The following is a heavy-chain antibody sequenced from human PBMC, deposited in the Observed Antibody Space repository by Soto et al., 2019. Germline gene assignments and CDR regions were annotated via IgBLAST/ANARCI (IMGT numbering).Heavy chain of an antibody. CDR3: ARSGNYRLDC. V-gene: IGHV3-48*01. Sequence: EVQLVESGGGLVQPGGSLRLSCAASGFSFSNHNMNSVRQAPGKGLEWISYISTSGSSIYYADSVKGRFTISRDNAKNSLYLQMNSLRAEDTAVYYCARSGNYRLDCWGQGTLVTVSS. J-gene: IGHJ4*02. D-gene: IGHD1-26*01. CDR1: GFSFSNHN. CDR2: ISTSGSSI.